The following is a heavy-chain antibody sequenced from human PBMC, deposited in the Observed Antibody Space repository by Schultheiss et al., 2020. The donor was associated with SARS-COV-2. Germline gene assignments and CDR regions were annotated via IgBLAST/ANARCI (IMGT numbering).Heavy chain of an antibody. D-gene: IGHD3-10*01. Sequence: GGSLRLSCKGSGYSFTSYWIGWVRQMPGKGLEWMGIIYPGDSDTRYSPSFQGQVTISADKSISTAYLQWSSLKASDTAMYYCARNPLGSGSYYNYYYYGMDVWGQGTTVTVSS. J-gene: IGHJ6*02. CDR1: GYSFTSYW. CDR3: ARNPLGSGSYYNYYYYGMDV. CDR2: IYPGDSDT. V-gene: IGHV5-51*01.